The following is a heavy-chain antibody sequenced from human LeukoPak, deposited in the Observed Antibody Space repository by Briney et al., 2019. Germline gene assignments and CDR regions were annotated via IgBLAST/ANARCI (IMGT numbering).Heavy chain of an antibody. Sequence: AGGSLRLSCAASGFTFRNYGMNWVRQAPGKGLEWVSYISSSSSNIAYADSVKGRFTISRDNVKNSLYLQINSLTVEDTSVYYCARGGAARPDYWGQRTLVTVSS. CDR2: ISSSSSNI. CDR3: ARGGAARPDY. V-gene: IGHV3-48*04. CDR1: GFTFRNYG. J-gene: IGHJ4*02. D-gene: IGHD6-6*01.